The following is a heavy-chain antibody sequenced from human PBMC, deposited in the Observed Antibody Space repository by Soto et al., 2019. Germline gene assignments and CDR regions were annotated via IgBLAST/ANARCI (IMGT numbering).Heavy chain of an antibody. D-gene: IGHD3-16*01. CDR2: IKQDGSEK. Sequence: GGSLRLSCAASGFTFTSYWMSWVRQAPGKGLEWVANIKQDGSEKYYVEPVKGRLTISRDNAKNSLFLQMNSLRAGDTAVYYCARRGDDFDYWGQGILVTVSS. CDR1: GFTFTSYW. J-gene: IGHJ4*02. V-gene: IGHV3-7*01. CDR3: ARRGDDFDY.